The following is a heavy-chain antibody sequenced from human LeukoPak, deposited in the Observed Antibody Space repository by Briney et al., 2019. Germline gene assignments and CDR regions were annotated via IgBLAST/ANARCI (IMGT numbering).Heavy chain of an antibody. Sequence: SETLSLTCGVSGGAITNYYWNWIRQAPGKGLEWLGYIYYTGSTTYNPSVKSRITISLDTSKKQISLKLRSVTAADTAVYYCARSRDGYNFDYWGQGTLVTVSS. CDR2: IYYTGST. CDR3: ARSRDGYNFDY. D-gene: IGHD5-24*01. CDR1: GGAITNYY. J-gene: IGHJ4*02. V-gene: IGHV4-59*08.